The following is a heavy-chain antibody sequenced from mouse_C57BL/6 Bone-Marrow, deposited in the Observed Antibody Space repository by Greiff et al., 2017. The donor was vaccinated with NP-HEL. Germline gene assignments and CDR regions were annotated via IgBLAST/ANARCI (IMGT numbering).Heavy chain of an antibody. J-gene: IGHJ2*01. V-gene: IGHV1-69*01. CDR1: GYTFTSYW. Sequence: VQLQQSGAELVMPGASVKLSCKASGYTFTSYWMHWVKQRPGQGLEWIGEIDPSDSYTKYNQKFKGKSTLTVDKSSSTAYMQLSSLTSEDSAVYYCARGYYGSSPDYWGQGTTLTVSS. CDR2: IDPSDSYT. CDR3: ARGYYGSSPDY. D-gene: IGHD1-1*01.